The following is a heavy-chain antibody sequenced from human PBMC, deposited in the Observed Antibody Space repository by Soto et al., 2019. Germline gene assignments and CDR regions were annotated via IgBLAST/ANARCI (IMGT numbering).Heavy chain of an antibody. CDR2: IIPIFGTA. CDR1: GGTFSSYA. Sequence: QVQLVQSGAEVKKPGSSVKVSCKASGGTFSSYAISWVRQAPGQGLEWMGGIIPIFGTANYAQKFQGRVTIAADESTSTAYIVLSSLRSEDTAVYYCARDSGGSTVAFGMDVWGQGTKVTVSS. D-gene: IGHD4-17*01. V-gene: IGHV1-69*01. J-gene: IGHJ6*01. CDR3: ARDSGGSTVAFGMDV.